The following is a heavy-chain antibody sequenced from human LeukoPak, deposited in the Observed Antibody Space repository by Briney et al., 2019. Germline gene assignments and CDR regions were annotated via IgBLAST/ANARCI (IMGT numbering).Heavy chain of an antibody. CDR1: GFTFDEYA. J-gene: IGHJ3*02. D-gene: IGHD2-2*01. CDR3: AKDISPNTSCPDAFDI. V-gene: IGHV3-9*01. CDR2: FSWNSGSI. Sequence: PGRSLSLFWAASGFTFDEYAMGWVRQAPGKGLRWVLGFSWNSGSIGYADSVKGRFTISRDNAKNSLYLQMNSLRAEDTALYYCAKDISPNTSCPDAFDIWGQGTMVTVSS.